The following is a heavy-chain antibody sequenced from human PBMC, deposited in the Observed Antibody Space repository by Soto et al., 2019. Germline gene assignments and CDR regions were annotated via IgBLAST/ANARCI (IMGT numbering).Heavy chain of an antibody. CDR1: GATFSSNA. Sequence: QVQLVQSGAEVKKPGSSVKVSCKASGATFSSNAISWVRQAPGQGLEWMGGIIPIFGTANYAQKFQGRVTITADESTSTAYRELSSLRSEDTAVYYCARDQDYDILTGYYHHYYGMDVWGQGTTVTVSS. CDR2: IIPIFGTA. CDR3: ARDQDYDILTGYYHHYYGMDV. D-gene: IGHD3-9*01. V-gene: IGHV1-69*01. J-gene: IGHJ6*02.